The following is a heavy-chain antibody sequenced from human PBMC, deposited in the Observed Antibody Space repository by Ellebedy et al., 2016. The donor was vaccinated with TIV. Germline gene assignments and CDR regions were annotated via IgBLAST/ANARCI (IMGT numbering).Heavy chain of an antibody. D-gene: IGHD3-22*01. Sequence: SETLSLXXAVSGGSITTGTSWSWVRQPPGAGLEWIREIFHSGDTKYNPSLKTRVTISIDKSKNQFSLRLNSVTAADTAVYYCARSSGYFSLDYWGQGTLVTVSS. CDR1: GGSITTGTS. CDR3: ARSSGYFSLDY. V-gene: IGHV4-4*02. J-gene: IGHJ4*02. CDR2: IFHSGDT.